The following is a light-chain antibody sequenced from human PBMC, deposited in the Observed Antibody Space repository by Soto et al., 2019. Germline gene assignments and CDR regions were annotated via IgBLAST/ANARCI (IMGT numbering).Light chain of an antibody. CDR3: QQYGSAPRT. J-gene: IGKJ1*01. Sequence: EIVLTQSPVTLSLSPGERATLSCRASQSVGSYLAWYQQKPGQAPRLLIYDASNRATGIPARFSGSGSGTDFTLTISSLEPEDFAVYYCQQYGSAPRTFGQGTKVDI. V-gene: IGKV3-11*01. CDR2: DAS. CDR1: QSVGSY.